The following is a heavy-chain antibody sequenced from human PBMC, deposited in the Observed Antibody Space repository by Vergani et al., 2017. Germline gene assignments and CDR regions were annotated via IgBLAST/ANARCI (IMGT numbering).Heavy chain of an antibody. D-gene: IGHD3-10*01. CDR3: ARDTPLRMVRGGSYYYYGMDV. J-gene: IGHJ6*02. Sequence: EVQLVESGGGLVQPGGSLRLSCAASGFTFSSYWMHWVRQAPGKGLVWVSRINSDGSSTSYADSVKGRFTISRDNAKNTLYLQMNSLRAEDTAVYYCARDTPLRMVRGGSYYYYGMDVWGQGTTVTVSS. V-gene: IGHV3-74*01. CDR2: INSDGSST. CDR1: GFTFSSYW.